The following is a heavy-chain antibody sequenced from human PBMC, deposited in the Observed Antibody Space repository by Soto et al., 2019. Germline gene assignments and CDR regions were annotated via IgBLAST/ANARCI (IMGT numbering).Heavy chain of an antibody. CDR1: GFTFSSYG. D-gene: IGHD5-12*01. J-gene: IGHJ6*02. V-gene: IGHV3-33*01. CDR2: IWYDGSNK. CDR3: ARDGRDGYNFLSMDV. Sequence: GGSLRLSCAASGFTFSSYGMHWVRQAPGKGLEWVAVIWYDGSNKYYADSVKGRFTISRDNSKNTLYLQMNSLRAEDTAVYYCARDGRDGYNFLSMDVWGQGTTVTVSS.